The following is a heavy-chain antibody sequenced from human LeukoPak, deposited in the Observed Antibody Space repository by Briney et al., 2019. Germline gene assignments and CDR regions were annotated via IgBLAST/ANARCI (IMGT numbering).Heavy chain of an antibody. CDR2: MNPNSGNT. Sequence: ASVKVSCKASGYTFTSYDINWVRQATGQGLEWMGWMNPNSGNTGYARKFQGRVTMTRNTSISTAYMELSSLRSEDTAVYYCAGLGGTELGANSHYGMDVWGQGTTVTVSS. V-gene: IGHV1-8*01. D-gene: IGHD1-26*01. J-gene: IGHJ6*02. CDR3: AGLGGTELGANSHYGMDV. CDR1: GYTFTSYD.